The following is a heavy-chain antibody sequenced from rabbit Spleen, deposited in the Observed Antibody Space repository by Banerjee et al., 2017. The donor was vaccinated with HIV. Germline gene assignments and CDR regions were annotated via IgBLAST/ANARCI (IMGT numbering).Heavy chain of an antibody. CDR2: IYGGDNGNN. V-gene: IGHV1S40*01. D-gene: IGHD7-1*01. CDR1: GFSFSSSYW. J-gene: IGHJ4*01. CDR3: ARNIGGSSVGWNFGW. Sequence: QSLEESGGDLVKPGASLTLTCTASGFSFSSSYWICWVRQAPGKGLEWIACIYGGDNGNNYHASWARGRFTGSKTSSTTVTLEMTSLTAADTATYFCARNIGGSSVGWNFGWWGQGTLVTVS.